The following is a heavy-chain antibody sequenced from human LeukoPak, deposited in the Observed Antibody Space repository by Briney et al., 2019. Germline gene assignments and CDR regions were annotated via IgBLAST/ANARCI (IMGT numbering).Heavy chain of an antibody. D-gene: IGHD3-22*01. Sequence: SETLSLTCTVSGGSISSSSYYWGWLRQPPGKGLEWIGSIYYTGSTYYNPSLKSRVTISVDTSKNQVSLKLSSVTAADTAVYYCARQGSKNYYDSSGYYGPFDYWGQGTLVTVSS. CDR1: GGSISSSSYY. CDR2: IYYTGST. CDR3: ARQGSKNYYDSSGYYGPFDY. V-gene: IGHV4-39*01. J-gene: IGHJ4*02.